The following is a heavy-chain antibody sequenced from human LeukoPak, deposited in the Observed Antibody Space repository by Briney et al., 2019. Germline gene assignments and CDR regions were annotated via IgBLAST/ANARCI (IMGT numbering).Heavy chain of an antibody. CDR2: IFYSGNT. CDR3: ARVGYNRAFDI. V-gene: IGHV4-59*02. J-gene: IGHJ3*02. Sequence: SETLSLTCTVSGSSVSTYYWSLLRQPPGKGLEWIGYIFYSGNTNYNPSLKSRVSISVDTSKNQFSLKLSSVTAADTAVYYCARVGYNRAFDIWGQGTMVTVSS. CDR1: GSSVSTYY. D-gene: IGHD5-24*01.